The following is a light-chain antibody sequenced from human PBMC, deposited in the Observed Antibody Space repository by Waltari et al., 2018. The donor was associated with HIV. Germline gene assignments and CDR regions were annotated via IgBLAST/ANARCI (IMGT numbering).Light chain of an antibody. CDR1: ISNLGGNF. CDR3: STWDNSLSHWV. J-gene: IGLJ3*02. V-gene: IGLV1-47*01. CDR2: RND. Sequence: QSVVTQPPSASGTPGQNISISCSGDISNLGGNFVHLYPQRPGTAPRLLLYRNDQRPSGVPDRFSGSKSATSASLAISGLRSEDEADYHCSTWDNSLSHWVFGGGTKVTVL.